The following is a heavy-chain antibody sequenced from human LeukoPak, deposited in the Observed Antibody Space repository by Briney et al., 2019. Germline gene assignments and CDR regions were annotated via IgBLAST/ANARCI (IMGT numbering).Heavy chain of an antibody. D-gene: IGHD6-13*01. V-gene: IGHV4-59*01. CDR2: IYYSGST. CDR3: ARHSSSRYSSSWRLQSANNWFDP. J-gene: IGHJ5*02. CDR1: GGSISSYY. Sequence: SETLSLTCTVSGGSISSYYWSWIRQPPGKGLEWSGYIYYSGSTNYNPSLKSRVTISVDTSKNQFSLKLSSVTAADTAVYYCARHSSSRYSSSWRLQSANNWFDPWGQGTLVTVSS.